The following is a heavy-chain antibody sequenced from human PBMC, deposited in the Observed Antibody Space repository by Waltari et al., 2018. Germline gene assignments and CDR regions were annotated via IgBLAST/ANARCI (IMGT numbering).Heavy chain of an antibody. Sequence: QVQLQESGPGLVKPSETLSLTCTVSGGSISSYYWSWIRQPPGKGLEWIGYIYYSGSTNYNPPRKSRVTISVDTSKNQFSLKLSSVTAADTAVYYWARSKVDYYDSSGRGAFDIWGQGTMVTVSS. CDR1: GGSISSYY. CDR3: ARSKVDYYDSSGRGAFDI. J-gene: IGHJ3*02. D-gene: IGHD3-22*01. CDR2: IYYSGST. V-gene: IGHV4-59*01.